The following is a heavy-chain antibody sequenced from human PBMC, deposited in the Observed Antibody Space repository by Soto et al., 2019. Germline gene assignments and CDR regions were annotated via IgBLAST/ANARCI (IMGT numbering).Heavy chain of an antibody. V-gene: IGHV2-70*11. J-gene: IGHJ3*02. CDR1: GFSVTTPGMC. CDR3: ARTHGTDDAFDI. Sequence: GSVPTLVNHTQTLTLTCTFSGFSVTTPGMCGSWIRQPPGKALEWLARIDWDDDKNYSTSLKSRLTISKDTSKNQVGLTMTNVDPVDTGTYYCARTHGTDDAFDIWGQGTMVTVSS. CDR2: IDWDDDK.